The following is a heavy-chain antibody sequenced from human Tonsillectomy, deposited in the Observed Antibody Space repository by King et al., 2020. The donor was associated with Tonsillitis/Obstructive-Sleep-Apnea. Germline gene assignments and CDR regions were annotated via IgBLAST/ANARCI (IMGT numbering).Heavy chain of an antibody. V-gene: IGHV2-5*02. J-gene: IGHJ4*02. Sequence: ITLKESGPTVVKPTETLALTCSFSGFSLTTSGVGVGWIRQPPGKALEWLGSIYWDEDKPYSPSLKNRFAIMMDTYKNQVVLIMTNMEPVDTGTYFCAYTWYSGSYSGYFDYWGQGTLVTVSS. CDR3: AYTWYSGSYSGYFDY. CDR1: GFSLTTSGVG. D-gene: IGHD1-26*01. CDR2: IYWDEDK.